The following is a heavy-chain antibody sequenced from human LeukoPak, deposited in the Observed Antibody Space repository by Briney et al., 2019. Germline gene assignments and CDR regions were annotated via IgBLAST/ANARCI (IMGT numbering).Heavy chain of an antibody. CDR2: IRYGGSNK. CDR1: GFTFSSYG. J-gene: IGHJ4*02. D-gene: IGHD5-18*01. V-gene: IGHV3-30*02. Sequence: GGSLRLSCAASGFTFSSYGMHWVRQAPGKGLEWVAFIRYGGSNKYYADSVKGRFTISRDNSKNTLYLQMNSLRAEDTAVYYCAKGDVRIQLWFGDNPFDYWGQGTLVTVSS. CDR3: AKGDVRIQLWFGDNPFDY.